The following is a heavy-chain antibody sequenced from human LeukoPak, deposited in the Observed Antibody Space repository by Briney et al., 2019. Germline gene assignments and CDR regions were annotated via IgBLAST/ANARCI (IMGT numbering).Heavy chain of an antibody. CDR3: ARDSRVFDYDSSGYYQGYFQH. V-gene: IGHV1-2*02. CDR1: GYTFTGYY. Sequence: GASVKVSCKASGYTFTGYYMHWVRQAPGQGLEWMGWINPNSGGTNYAQKFQGRVTMTWDTSISTAYMELSRLRSDDTAVYYCARDSRVFDYDSSGYYQGYFQHWGQGTLVTVSS. J-gene: IGHJ1*01. CDR2: INPNSGGT. D-gene: IGHD3-22*01.